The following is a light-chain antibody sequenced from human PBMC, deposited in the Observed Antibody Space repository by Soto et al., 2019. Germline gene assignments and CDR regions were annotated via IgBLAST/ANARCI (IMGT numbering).Light chain of an antibody. Sequence: EIVLTQSPATLSLSPGERATLSCRASQSVSNSYLAWYQQKPGQSLRLLIYGASIRAAGIPDRFSGSGSGTDFTLTISRLDPEDFALYYCQNYGGSPVLTFGQGTRLEIK. J-gene: IGKJ5*01. CDR3: QNYGGSPVLT. CDR1: QSVSNSY. V-gene: IGKV3-20*01. CDR2: GAS.